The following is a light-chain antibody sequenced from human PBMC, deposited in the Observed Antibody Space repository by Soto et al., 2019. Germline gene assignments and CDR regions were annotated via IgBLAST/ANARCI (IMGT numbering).Light chain of an antibody. J-gene: IGLJ1*01. Sequence: QSVLTQPASVSGSPGQSITISCTGTSSDVGAYNSVSWYQQHPGKAPKPMIYDVSNRPSGVSNRFSGSKSGNTASLTISGLQAEDEADYYCSSYASSNTLFGTGTKLTVL. V-gene: IGLV2-14*01. CDR2: DVS. CDR3: SSYASSNTL. CDR1: SSDVGAYNS.